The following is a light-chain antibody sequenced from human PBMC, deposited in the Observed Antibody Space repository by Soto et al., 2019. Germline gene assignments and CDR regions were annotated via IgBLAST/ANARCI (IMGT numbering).Light chain of an antibody. V-gene: IGLV2-11*01. J-gene: IGLJ1*01. CDR3: CSYAGSYTFYV. CDR2: DVS. CDR1: SSDVGDYNY. Sequence: QSALTQPRSVSRSPGQSVTISCTGTSSDVGDYNYVSWYQQQPGKAPKLIIYDVSKRPSGVPDRFSGSKSGNTASLTISGLQAEDEADYYCCSYAGSYTFYVFGTGTKVTVL.